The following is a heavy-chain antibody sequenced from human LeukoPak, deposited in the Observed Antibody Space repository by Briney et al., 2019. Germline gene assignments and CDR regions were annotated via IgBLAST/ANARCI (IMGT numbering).Heavy chain of an antibody. D-gene: IGHD6-19*01. J-gene: IGHJ4*02. CDR2: IGTAGNT. Sequence: QTGGSLRLSCAASGFTFSSHDMHWVRQPTGKGPEWVSVIGTAGNTYYADSVKGRFTISRENAKNSLYLQMDNLRAGDTAVYYCARSKSYSSGWTDFDYWGQGTLVAVSS. CDR1: GFTFSSHD. V-gene: IGHV3-13*01. CDR3: ARSKSYSSGWTDFDY.